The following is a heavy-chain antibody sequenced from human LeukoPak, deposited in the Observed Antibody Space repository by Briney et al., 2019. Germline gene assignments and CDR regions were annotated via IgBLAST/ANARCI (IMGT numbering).Heavy chain of an antibody. D-gene: IGHD1-7*01. CDR1: GFTFSSYA. CDR3: AKAHDDWNYVYFRH. CDR2: IRGSGDDT. Sequence: GGSLRLSCAASGFTFSSYAMSWVRRAPGKGLEWVSAIRGSGDDTYYADSVKGRFTISRDNSKITLYLQMNSLRAEDTAVYYCAKAHDDWNYVYFRHWGQGTLVTVSS. J-gene: IGHJ1*01. V-gene: IGHV3-23*01.